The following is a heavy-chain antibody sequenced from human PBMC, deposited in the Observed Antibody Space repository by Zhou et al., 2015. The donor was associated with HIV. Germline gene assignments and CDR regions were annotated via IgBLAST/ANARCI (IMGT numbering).Heavy chain of an antibody. CDR2: ISHSGTDT. J-gene: IGHJ6*03. CDR1: GFSFSDSN. V-gene: IGHV3-48*01. D-gene: IGHD5-18*01. CDR3: ARLRPTAMVLLHYYYMDV. Sequence: HLVESGGGLVQPGGSLSLSCEASGFSFSDSNMDWVRLAPGKGLEWVSDISHSGTDTYYADSLKGRFTISRDNAKNSLYLQMNSLRAGDTAVYYCARLRPTAMVLLHYYYMDVWGKGTTVTVSS.